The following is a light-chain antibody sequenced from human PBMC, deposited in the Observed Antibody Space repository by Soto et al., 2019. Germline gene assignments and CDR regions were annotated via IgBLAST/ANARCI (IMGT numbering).Light chain of an antibody. CDR3: SSYTSSNTVV. CDR1: SSDVGGYNY. Sequence: QSALTQPASVSGSPGQSITISCTGTSSDVGGYNYVSWYQQHPGKAHNLMIYEVSNRPSGVSNRFSGSKSGNTASLTISGLQAEDEADYYCSSYTSSNTVVFGGGTKLTVL. CDR2: EVS. J-gene: IGLJ2*01. V-gene: IGLV2-14*01.